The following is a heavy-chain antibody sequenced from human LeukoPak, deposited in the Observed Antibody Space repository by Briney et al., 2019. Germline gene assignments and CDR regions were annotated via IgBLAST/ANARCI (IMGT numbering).Heavy chain of an antibody. J-gene: IGHJ4*02. Sequence: ESGPTLVNPTQTLTLTCTFSGFSLSTSGMCVSWIRQPAGKALEWLARIDWDDDKYYSTSLKTRLTISKDTSKNQVVLTMTNMDPVDTATYYCARISGNTAMAAFDYWGQGTLVTVSS. CDR2: IDWDDDK. CDR3: ARISGNTAMAAFDY. CDR1: GFSLSTSGMC. V-gene: IGHV2-70*11. D-gene: IGHD5-18*01.